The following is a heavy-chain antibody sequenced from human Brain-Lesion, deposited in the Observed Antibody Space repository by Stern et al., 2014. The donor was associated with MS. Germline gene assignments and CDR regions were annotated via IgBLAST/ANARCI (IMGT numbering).Heavy chain of an antibody. J-gene: IGHJ4*02. CDR2: INRDGSDT. CDR3: ARGVGDY. CDR1: GFNFSSYW. Sequence: VQLVESGGGLVQPGGSLRLSCAASGFNFSSYWMHWVRQFPEKGLFWVSQINRDGSDTSYADSVKGRYSISRDNIMNMLYLRMTSLRAEDTAVYYCARGVGDYWGQGARVTVSS. V-gene: IGHV3-74*01. D-gene: IGHD3-16*01.